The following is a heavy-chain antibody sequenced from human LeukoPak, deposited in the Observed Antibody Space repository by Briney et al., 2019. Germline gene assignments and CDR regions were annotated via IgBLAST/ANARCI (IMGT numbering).Heavy chain of an antibody. Sequence: GGSLRLSCAASGFIFSDYYMSWIRQAPGEGLEWVSYISSSGSTIYYADSVKGRFTISRDNAKNSLYLQMNSLRAEDTAVYYCAREGGQWLVRPQPSDYWGQGTLVTVSS. CDR2: ISSSGSTI. J-gene: IGHJ4*02. V-gene: IGHV3-11*04. D-gene: IGHD6-19*01. CDR3: AREGGQWLVRPQPSDY. CDR1: GFIFSDYY.